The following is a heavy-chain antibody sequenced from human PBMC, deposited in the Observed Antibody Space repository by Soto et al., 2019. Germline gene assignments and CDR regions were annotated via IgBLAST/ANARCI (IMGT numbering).Heavy chain of an antibody. J-gene: IGHJ6*02. CDR2: IHHGGST. V-gene: IGHV4-4*02. CDR3: ARAPRGYGMDV. Sequence: QVQLQESGPRLVKPSGPLSLPSTVSGDSVSSNIWGGWFGQPPGKGLEWIGEIHHGGSTNYNSSLTSRVSISIDKSKNQFSLNLYSVTAADAAVFYCARAPRGYGMDVWGQGTTVSVSS. CDR1: GDSVSSNIW.